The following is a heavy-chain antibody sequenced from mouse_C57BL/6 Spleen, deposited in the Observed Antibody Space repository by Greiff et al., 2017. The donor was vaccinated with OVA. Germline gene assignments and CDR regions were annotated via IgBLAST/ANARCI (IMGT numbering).Heavy chain of an antibody. J-gene: IGHJ2*01. CDR1: GYTFTSYW. V-gene: IGHV1-72*01. CDR2: IDPNSGGN. D-gene: IGHD1-1*01. Sequence: QVQLQQPGAELVKPGASVKLSCKASGYTFTSYWMHWVKQRPGRGLEWIGRIDPNSGGNKYNEKFKSKATLTVDKPSSTSYMQLSSQTSEDSADYYCAKAPTTVVPFDYWGQGTTLTVSS. CDR3: AKAPTTVVPFDY.